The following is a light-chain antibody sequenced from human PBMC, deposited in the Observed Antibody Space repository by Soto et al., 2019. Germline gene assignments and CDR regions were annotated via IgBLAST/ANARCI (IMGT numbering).Light chain of an antibody. J-gene: IGKJ1*01. V-gene: IGKV3-15*01. CDR3: QQYNNWPPWT. CDR1: QSVSSN. CDR2: AAS. Sequence: EIVMTQSPATLTVSPGEGASLSCRASQSVSSNLAWYQHKPGQAPRLLIYAASTRATGIPARFSGSGSGKEFTLTISSLQSEDFAVYYCQQYNNWPPWTFGQGTKV.